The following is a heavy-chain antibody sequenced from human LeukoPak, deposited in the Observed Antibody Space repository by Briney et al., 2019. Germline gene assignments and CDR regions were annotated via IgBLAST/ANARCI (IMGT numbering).Heavy chain of an antibody. J-gene: IGHJ4*02. D-gene: IGHD3-9*01. CDR3: ARGSRLRYFDY. Sequence: GGSLRLSCAASGFTFSSNGMSWVRQAPGKGLEWVSAISGSGVSTYYADSVKGRFTISRDNSKNTLYLQMNSLRAEDTAIYYCARGSRLRYFDYWGQGTLVTVSS. CDR1: GFTFSSNG. V-gene: IGHV3-23*01. CDR2: ISGSGVST.